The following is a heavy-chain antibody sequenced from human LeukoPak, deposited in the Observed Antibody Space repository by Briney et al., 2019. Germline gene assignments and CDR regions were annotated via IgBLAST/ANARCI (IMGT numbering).Heavy chain of an antibody. J-gene: IGHJ4*02. Sequence: GRSLRLSCVASGFTFRNYGMHWVRQAPGKGLEWVAIIWYDGGTKYYADSVKGRFTISRDNSKNTLYLQMDSLRAEDTAVYYCAKEAEDHRYDYWGPGALVIVSS. D-gene: IGHD1-14*01. V-gene: IGHV3-33*06. CDR1: GFTFRNYG. CDR3: AKEAEDHRYDY. CDR2: IWYDGGTK.